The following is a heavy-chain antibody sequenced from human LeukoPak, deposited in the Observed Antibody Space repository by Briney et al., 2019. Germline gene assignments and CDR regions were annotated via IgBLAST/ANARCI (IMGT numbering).Heavy chain of an antibody. V-gene: IGHV3-7*01. CDR2: IKQDGSEK. J-gene: IGHJ4*02. D-gene: IGHD6-19*01. CDR3: ARGQDIAVASFDY. Sequence: GGSLRLSCAASGFIFSNYWMSWVRQAPGKGLEWVANIKQDGSEKYYVDSVKGRFSISRDNAKNSLFLQMNSLRAEDTAVYYCARGQDIAVASFDYWGQGTLVTVSS. CDR1: GFIFSNYW.